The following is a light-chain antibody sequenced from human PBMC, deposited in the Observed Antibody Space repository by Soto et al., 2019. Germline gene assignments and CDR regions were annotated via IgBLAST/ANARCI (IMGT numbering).Light chain of an antibody. CDR3: MLALQTPLT. Sequence: DIVMTQSPLSLPVSPGEPASISCRSSQSLLHSNGYNYLDWYLQKPGQAPDVLIYLGSNRASGVPARISGSGSCTYFTLHISRVEAEDVGVYYCMLALQTPLTFGQGTKLEIK. CDR1: QSLLHSNGYNY. V-gene: IGKV2-28*01. CDR2: LGS. J-gene: IGKJ2*01.